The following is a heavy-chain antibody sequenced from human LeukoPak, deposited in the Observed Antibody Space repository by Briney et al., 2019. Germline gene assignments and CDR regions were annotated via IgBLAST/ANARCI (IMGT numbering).Heavy chain of an antibody. D-gene: IGHD4-17*01. CDR3: ARDPNGDYIGAFDN. V-gene: IGHV3-23*01. CDR2: TASDYTT. Sequence: GGSLRLSCAASGFIFREYAMTWVRQAPGKGLEWVSSTASDYTTYADSVKGRFTISRGNSKNTLYLQMDSLRGDDTALYHCARDPNGDYIGAFDNWGQGTMVTVSS. J-gene: IGHJ3*02. CDR1: GFIFREYA.